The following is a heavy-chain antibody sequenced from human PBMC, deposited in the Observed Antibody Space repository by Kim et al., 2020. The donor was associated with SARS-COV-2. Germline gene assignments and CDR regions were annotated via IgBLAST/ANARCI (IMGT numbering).Heavy chain of an antibody. Sequence: ASVKVSCKASGYTFTSYDINWVRQATGQGLEWMGWMNPNSGNTGHAQKFQGRVTMTRNTSISTAYMELSSLRSEDTAVYYCARGRVFTIFGVVIKTGGWFDPWGQGTLVTVSS. CDR1: GYTFTSYD. J-gene: IGHJ5*02. CDR2: MNPNSGNT. V-gene: IGHV1-8*01. D-gene: IGHD3-3*01. CDR3: ARGRVFTIFGVVIKTGGWFDP.